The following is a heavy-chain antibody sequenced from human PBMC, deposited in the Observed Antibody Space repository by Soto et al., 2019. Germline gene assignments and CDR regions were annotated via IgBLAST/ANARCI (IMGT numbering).Heavy chain of an antibody. D-gene: IGHD4-17*01. CDR2: TYYRSKWYN. CDR3: ARSKTTVAQRYYYGRDV. J-gene: IGHJ6*02. CDR1: GESVSTNSAT. V-gene: IGHV6-1*01. Sequence: SQTLSLTCAISGESVSTNSATWNWIRQSPSRGLEWLGRTYYRSKWYNDYAVPVKSRITINPDTSKNQFSLQLNSVTPEDTAVYYCARSKTTVAQRYYYGRDVWGQGTRVTVSS.